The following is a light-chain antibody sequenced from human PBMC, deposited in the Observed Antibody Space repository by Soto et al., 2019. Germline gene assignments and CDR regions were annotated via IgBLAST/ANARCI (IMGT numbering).Light chain of an antibody. Sequence: QSVLTQPASVSGSPGQSITISCTGTSSDIGRYNYVSWFQQHPGKVPKLVIFEVSNRPSGVSNRFSGSKSGNTASLTISGLQAEDEADYYCSSYTSSSTRVFGTGTRSPS. CDR1: SSDIGRYNY. V-gene: IGLV2-14*01. CDR3: SSYTSSSTRV. CDR2: EVS. J-gene: IGLJ1*01.